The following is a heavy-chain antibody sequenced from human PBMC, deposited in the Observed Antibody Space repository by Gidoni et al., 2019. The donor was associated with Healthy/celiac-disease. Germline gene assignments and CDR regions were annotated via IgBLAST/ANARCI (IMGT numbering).Heavy chain of an antibody. Sequence: QLQLQESGTGLVKPSENLSLTCTVSGGSISSSSYYWGWLRQPPGKGLEWIGSIYYSGSTYYNPSLKSRVTISVDTSKNQFSLKLSSVTAADTAVYYCASEIRQWLANWFDPWGQGTLVTVSS. CDR1: GGSISSSSYY. J-gene: IGHJ5*02. V-gene: IGHV4-39*07. D-gene: IGHD6-19*01. CDR3: ASEIRQWLANWFDP. CDR2: IYYSGST.